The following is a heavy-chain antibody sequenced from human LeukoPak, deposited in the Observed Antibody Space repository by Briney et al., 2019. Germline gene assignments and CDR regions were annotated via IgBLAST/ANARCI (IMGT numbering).Heavy chain of an antibody. CDR2: IKDDGSEE. CDR1: GVTFSDSW. Sequence: GGSPRLSCAASGVTFSDSWMSWVRQAPGKGLEWVAAIKDDGSEEYYMDSVKGRFTISRDNAKNSLYLQMNSLRDEDTAVYHCATYVNWVAGDVWGQGTAVSVSS. V-gene: IGHV3-7*01. J-gene: IGHJ6*02. D-gene: IGHD1-1*01. CDR3: ATYVNWVAGDV.